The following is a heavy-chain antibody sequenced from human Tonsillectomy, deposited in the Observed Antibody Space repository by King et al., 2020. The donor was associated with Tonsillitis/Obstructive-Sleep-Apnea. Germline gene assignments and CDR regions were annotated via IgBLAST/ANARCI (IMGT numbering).Heavy chain of an antibody. D-gene: IGHD3-16*01. CDR3: ARITLGGANYMDV. Sequence: QLQESGPGLVTPSETLSLTCSVAGGSITSYYWGWIRQSPGKGLELIGYVFHRGGSNYNPSLKSRVTISLDMSKRQFSLNLSSVTAADTAGYFCARITLGGANYMDVWGRGPRSTSP. J-gene: IGHJ6*03. CDR2: VFHRGGS. CDR1: GGSITSYY. V-gene: IGHV4-59*01.